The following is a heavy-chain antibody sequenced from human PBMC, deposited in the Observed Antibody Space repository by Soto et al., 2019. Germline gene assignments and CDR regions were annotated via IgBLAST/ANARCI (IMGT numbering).Heavy chain of an antibody. CDR3: AKGSGSYYYYYGMDV. Sequence: GGSLRLSCAASGFTFSSYGMHWVRQAPGKGLEWVAVISYDGSNKYYADSVKGRFTISRDNSKNTLYLQMNSLRAEDTAVYYCAKGSGSYYYYYGMDVWGQGTTVTVSS. J-gene: IGHJ6*02. V-gene: IGHV3-30*18. D-gene: IGHD1-26*01. CDR2: ISYDGSNK. CDR1: GFTFSSYG.